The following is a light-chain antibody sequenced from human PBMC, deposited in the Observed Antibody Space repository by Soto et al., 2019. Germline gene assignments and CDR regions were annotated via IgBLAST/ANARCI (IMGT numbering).Light chain of an antibody. J-gene: IGKJ2*01. V-gene: IGKV3-11*01. CDR2: DAS. CDR1: QSVGSY. CDR3: QQRSDWPLT. Sequence: EIVLTQSPATLSLSPGERATLSCRASQSVGSYLVWFQQKPGQAPRLLIYDASTRATGIADRFSDSGSGTDFTLTISSLEPEDFAVYYCQQRSDWPLTFGQGTKLEI.